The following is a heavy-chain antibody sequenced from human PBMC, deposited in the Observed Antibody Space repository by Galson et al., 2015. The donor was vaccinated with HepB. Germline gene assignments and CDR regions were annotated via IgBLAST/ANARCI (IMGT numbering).Heavy chain of an antibody. V-gene: IGHV1-69*13. CDR2: ITPIFGTP. J-gene: IGHJ4*02. CDR3: VRQYDTSGYYPY. CDR1: GGTFSTYV. Sequence: SVKVSCKASGGTFSTYVINWVRQAPGQGLEWMGGITPIFGTPNYAQKFQGRVTITADESTRTTYMELRRLRSEDTAVYYCVRQYDTSGYYPYWGRGTLVTVSS. D-gene: IGHD3-22*01.